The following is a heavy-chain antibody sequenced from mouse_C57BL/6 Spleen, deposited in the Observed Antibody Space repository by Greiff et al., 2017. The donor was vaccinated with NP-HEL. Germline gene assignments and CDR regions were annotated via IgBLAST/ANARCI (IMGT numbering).Heavy chain of an antibody. CDR3: TRRDYSNSYYFDY. Sequence: VQLQQSGAELVRPGASVTLSCKASGYTFTDYEMHWVKQTPVHGLEWIGAIDPETGGTAYNQKFKGKAILTADKSSSTAYMELRSLTSEDSAVYYCTRRDYSNSYYFDYWGQGTTLTVSS. D-gene: IGHD2-5*01. J-gene: IGHJ2*01. CDR2: IDPETGGT. V-gene: IGHV1-15*01. CDR1: GYTFTDYE.